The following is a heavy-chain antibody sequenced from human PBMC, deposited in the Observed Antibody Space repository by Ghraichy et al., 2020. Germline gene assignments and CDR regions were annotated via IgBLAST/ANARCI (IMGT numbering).Heavy chain of an antibody. CDR3: ARLLNYDSSGYRFYFDY. J-gene: IGHJ4*02. D-gene: IGHD3-22*01. V-gene: IGHV4-39*02. CDR1: GGSISSSDCY. Sequence: SETLSLTCTVSGGSISSSDCYWGWIRQPPGKGLEWIGSMYYSGSTYYNPSLKSRVSISVDTSKNHFSLKLSSVTAADTAVYYCARLLNYDSSGYRFYFDYWGQGILVTVSS. CDR2: MYYSGST.